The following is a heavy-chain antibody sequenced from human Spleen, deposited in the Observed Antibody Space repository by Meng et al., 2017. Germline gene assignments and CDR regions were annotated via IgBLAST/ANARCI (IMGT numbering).Heavy chain of an antibody. J-gene: IGHJ4*02. CDR3: ARVSDYYDSSGYLSDY. CDR2: IIPIFGTA. V-gene: IGHV1-69*06. Sequence: SVKVSCKASGGTFSSYAISWVRQAPGQGLEWMGGIIPIFGTANYAQKFQGRVTITADKSTSTAYMELSSLRSEDTAVYYCARVSDYYDSSGYLSDYWGQGTLVTVSS. CDR1: GGTFSSYA. D-gene: IGHD3-22*01.